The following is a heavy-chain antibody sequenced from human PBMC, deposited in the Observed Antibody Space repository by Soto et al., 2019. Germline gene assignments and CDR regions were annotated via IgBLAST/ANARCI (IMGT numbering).Heavy chain of an antibody. CDR3: ARSEEYYDFWSGYYYYGMDV. D-gene: IGHD3-3*01. J-gene: IGHJ6*02. CDR2: ISSSSYI. V-gene: IGHV3-21*01. Sequence: GESLKISCAASGFTFSSYSMNWVRQAPGKGLEWVSSISSSSYIYYADSVKGRFTISRDNAKNSLYLQMNSLRAEDTAVYYCARSEEYYDFWSGYYYYGMDVWGQGTTVTVSS. CDR1: GFTFSSYS.